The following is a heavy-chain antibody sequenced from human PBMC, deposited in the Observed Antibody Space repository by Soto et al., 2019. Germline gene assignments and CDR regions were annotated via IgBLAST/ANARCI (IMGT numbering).Heavy chain of an antibody. V-gene: IGHV1-46*01. Sequence: GASVKVSCKASGYTFTSYYMHWVLQAPGQGLEWMGIINPSGGSTSYAQKFQGRVTMTRDTSTSTVYMELSSLRSEDTAVYYCARGYDFWSGYYTDYYYGLDVWGQGTTVTVSS. J-gene: IGHJ6*02. D-gene: IGHD3-3*01. CDR1: GYTFTSYY. CDR2: INPSGGST. CDR3: ARGYDFWSGYYTDYYYGLDV.